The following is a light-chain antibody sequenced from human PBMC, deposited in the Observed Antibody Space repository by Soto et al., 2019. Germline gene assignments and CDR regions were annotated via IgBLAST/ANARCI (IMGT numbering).Light chain of an antibody. CDR1: QSLLHGNGYYY. CDR3: MQALQTRT. J-gene: IGKJ1*01. V-gene: IGKV2-28*01. Sequence: DIVMTQSPLSLPVTPGEPASISCRSSQSLLHGNGYYYLDWYLQKPGQSPQLLIYLGSNRASGVPDRFSGSGSGTDFTLKISRVEAEDVGVYYCMQALQTRTFGQGTKVDIK. CDR2: LGS.